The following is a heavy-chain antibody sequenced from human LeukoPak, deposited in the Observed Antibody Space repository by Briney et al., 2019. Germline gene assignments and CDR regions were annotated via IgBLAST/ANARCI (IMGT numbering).Heavy chain of an antibody. J-gene: IGHJ4*02. CDR3: ARDGSGTVTTSGGPHFDY. V-gene: IGHV4-61*01. CDR1: RGSVSSGRYY. CDR2: VYYSGST. Sequence: SETLSLTCSVSRGSVSSGRYYRSWIPQPPVEGLEWLGHVYYSGSTNYNPSLKSRVTISVDTSKNQFSLKLSSVTAADTAVYYCARDGSGTVTTSGGPHFDYWGQGTLVTVSS. D-gene: IGHD4-17*01.